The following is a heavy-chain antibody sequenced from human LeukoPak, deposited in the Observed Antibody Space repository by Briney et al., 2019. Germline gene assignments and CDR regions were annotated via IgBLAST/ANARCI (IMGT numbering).Heavy chain of an antibody. Sequence: ASVKVPCKASRYTFTSYGISWVRQAPGQGLEWMGWISAYNGNTNYAQKLQGRVTMTTDTSTSTAYMELRSLRSDDTAVYYCARNCSGGSCYPFDYWGQGTLVTVSS. V-gene: IGHV1-18*01. CDR2: ISAYNGNT. J-gene: IGHJ4*02. D-gene: IGHD2-15*01. CDR3: ARNCSGGSCYPFDY. CDR1: RYTFTSYG.